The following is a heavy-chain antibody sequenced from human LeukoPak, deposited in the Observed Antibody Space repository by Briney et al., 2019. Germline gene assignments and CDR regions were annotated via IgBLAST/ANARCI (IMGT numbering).Heavy chain of an antibody. D-gene: IGHD2-2*01. J-gene: IGHJ4*02. Sequence: ASVEVSCKASGGTFSSYAISWVRQAPGQGLEWMGGIIPIFGTANYAQKFQGRVTITTDESTSTAYMELSSLRSEDTAVYYCARAYCSSTSCPLDYWGQGTLVTVSS. V-gene: IGHV1-69*05. CDR1: GGTFSSYA. CDR2: IIPIFGTA. CDR3: ARAYCSSTSCPLDY.